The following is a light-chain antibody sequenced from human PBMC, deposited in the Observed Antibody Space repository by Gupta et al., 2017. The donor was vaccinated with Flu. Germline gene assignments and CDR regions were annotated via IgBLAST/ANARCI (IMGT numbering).Light chain of an antibody. V-gene: IGLV3-21*02. CDR2: DDS. Sequence: SYVLTQPPSVSVAPGQTATITCGGNNIGTKSVHWYQQKAGQAPVLLVYDDSDRPSGIPERFSGSNAGNTATLTISRVEAGDEADYYCQVWDRSSDQGVFGGGTKLTVL. CDR3: QVWDRSSDQGV. CDR1: NIGTKS. J-gene: IGLJ3*02.